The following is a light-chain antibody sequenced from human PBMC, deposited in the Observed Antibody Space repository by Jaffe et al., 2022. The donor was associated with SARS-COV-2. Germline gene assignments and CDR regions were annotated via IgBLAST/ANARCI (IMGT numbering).Light chain of an antibody. V-gene: IGKV3-15*01. CDR3: QQYNNWPLT. CDR2: GAS. J-gene: IGKJ5*01. Sequence: EIVMTQSPATLSVSPGERATLSCRASQSVNSNLAWYQQKPGQAPRLLIYGASARATDIPARFSGSGSGTEFTLTINSLQSEDFAVYYCQQYNNWPLTFGQGTRLEIK. CDR1: QSVNSN.